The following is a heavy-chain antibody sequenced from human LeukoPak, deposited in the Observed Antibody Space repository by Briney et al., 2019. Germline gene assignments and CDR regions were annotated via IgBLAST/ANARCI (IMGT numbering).Heavy chain of an antibody. V-gene: IGHV3-23*01. D-gene: IGHD1-14*01. J-gene: IGHJ6*02. CDR1: GFTFSNAW. CDR3: AKTGPYYSCMDV. Sequence: GGSLRLSCAASGFTFSNAWMSWVRQAPGKGLEWVSAISGSGGSTYYADSVKGRFTISRDNSKNTLYLQMNSLRAEDTAVYYCAKTGPYYSCMDVWGQGTTVTVSS. CDR2: ISGSGGST.